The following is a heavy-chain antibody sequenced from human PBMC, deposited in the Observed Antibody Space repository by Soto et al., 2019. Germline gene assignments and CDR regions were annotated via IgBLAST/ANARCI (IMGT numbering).Heavy chain of an antibody. V-gene: IGHV4-34*01. J-gene: IGHJ6*03. CDR3: SIAADDYSYYMDV. Sequence: QVQLQQWGAGLLKPSETLSLTCAVYGGSFSGYYWSWIRQPPGKGLEWIGDINHSGSTNYNPALRRRVAKSVDTSKHPFSLKLGSVPAADTALYYSSIAADDYSYYMDVWGKGTTVTVSS. D-gene: IGHD6-13*01. CDR1: GGSFSGYY. CDR2: INHSGST.